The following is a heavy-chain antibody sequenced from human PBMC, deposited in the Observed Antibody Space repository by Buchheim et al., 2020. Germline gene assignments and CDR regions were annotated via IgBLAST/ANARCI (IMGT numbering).Heavy chain of an antibody. D-gene: IGHD6-6*01. CDR3: ARVGDSSSSVLSYYFDY. Sequence: EVQLVESGGGLVQPGGSLRLSCAASGFTFSSYEMNWVRQAPEKGLEWVSYISSSGSTIYYADSVKGRFTISRDNAKNSLYLQMNSLRAEDTAVYYCARVGDSSSSVLSYYFDYWGQGTL. CDR1: GFTFSSYE. J-gene: IGHJ4*02. V-gene: IGHV3-48*03. CDR2: ISSSGSTI.